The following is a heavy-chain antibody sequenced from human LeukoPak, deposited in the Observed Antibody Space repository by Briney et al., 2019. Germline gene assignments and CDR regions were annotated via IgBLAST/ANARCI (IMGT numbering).Heavy chain of an antibody. CDR2: INSKTDGGTT. Sequence: GGSLRLSCAASGITVSNACMTWVRQAPGKRLEWVGRINSKTDGGTTDYAAPVKGRFTISRDDSKNTLYLQMNSLKTEDTAVYYCAIFWATTVVSGDSWGQGTLVTVSS. J-gene: IGHJ4*02. D-gene: IGHD4-23*01. V-gene: IGHV3-15*01. CDR1: GITVSNAC. CDR3: AIFWATTVVSGDS.